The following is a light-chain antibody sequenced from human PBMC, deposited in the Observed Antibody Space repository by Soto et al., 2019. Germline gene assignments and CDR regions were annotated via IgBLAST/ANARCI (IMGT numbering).Light chain of an antibody. CDR2: DVS. J-gene: IGLJ3*02. CDR3: CSYAGSYTGV. Sequence: QSVLTQPRSVSGSPGQSVTISCTGTSSDVGGYNYVAWYQQQPGKAPKLMIYDVSKRPSGVPDRFSSSKSGNTASLTSSGLQSEDEADYSCCSYAGSYTGVFGGGTQLTVL. CDR1: SSDVGGYNY. V-gene: IGLV2-11*01.